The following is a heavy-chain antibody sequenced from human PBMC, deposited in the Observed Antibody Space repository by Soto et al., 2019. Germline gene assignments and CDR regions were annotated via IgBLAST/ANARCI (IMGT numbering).Heavy chain of an antibody. CDR2: ISGSGGTT. V-gene: IGHV3-23*01. Sequence: PGGSLRLSCAASGFTFNSYAMSWVRQAPGKGLEWVSTISGSGGTTYYPDSVKGRFTIFRDNSKNTLYLQMNSLRAEDMAIYYCAKDRQSFDYWGQGTRVTVSS. CDR3: AKDRQSFDY. J-gene: IGHJ4*02. D-gene: IGHD4-4*01. CDR1: GFTFNSYA.